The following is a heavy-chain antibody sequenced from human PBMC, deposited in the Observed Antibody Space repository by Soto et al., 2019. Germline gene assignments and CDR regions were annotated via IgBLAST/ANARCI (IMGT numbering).Heavy chain of an antibody. V-gene: IGHV1-18*01. Sequence: ASVKVSCKASGYTFTSYGISWVRQAPGQGLEWMGWISAYNGNTNYAQKLQGRVTMTTDTSTSTAYMELRSLRSDDTAVYYCARNLDCSGGSCYNWFDPWGQGTLVTVSS. J-gene: IGHJ5*02. CDR3: ARNLDCSGGSCYNWFDP. CDR2: ISAYNGNT. D-gene: IGHD2-15*01. CDR1: GYTFTSYG.